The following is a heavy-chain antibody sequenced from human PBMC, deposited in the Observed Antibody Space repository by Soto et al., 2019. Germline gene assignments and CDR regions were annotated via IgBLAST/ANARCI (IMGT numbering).Heavy chain of an antibody. Sequence: GGSLSLSCVASGFTFSGYGMHWVRQAPGKGLEWVAVMSNDGSNKYYADSVKGRFTISRDNSKNMLYLQMNSLRAEDTAVYYCAKGSSSVYYYYYGIDVWGQGTTVTVSS. V-gene: IGHV3-30*18. CDR1: GFTFSGYG. CDR2: MSNDGSNK. CDR3: AKGSSSVYYYYYGIDV. D-gene: IGHD6-6*01. J-gene: IGHJ6*02.